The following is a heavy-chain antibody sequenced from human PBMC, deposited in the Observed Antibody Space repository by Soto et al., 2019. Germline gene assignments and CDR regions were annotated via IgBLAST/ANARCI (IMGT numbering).Heavy chain of an antibody. Sequence: SETLSLTCSVYGGSFSGYYWSWIRQPPGKGLEWIGEINNSGSTNYNPSLKSRVSISVGTSNNQFSLKLTSVTAADTALYYCARGRGDGYNQDWSFDLWVRVTLVTVSS. CDR1: GGSFSGYY. V-gene: IGHV4-34*01. CDR2: INNSGST. J-gene: IGHJ2*01. D-gene: IGHD3-10*01. CDR3: ARGRGDGYNQDWSFDL.